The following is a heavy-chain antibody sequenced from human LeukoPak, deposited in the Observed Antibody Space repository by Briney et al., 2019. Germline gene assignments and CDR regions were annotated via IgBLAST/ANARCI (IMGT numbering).Heavy chain of an antibody. CDR1: GFTFSDYY. J-gene: IGHJ4*02. D-gene: IGHD5-24*01. CDR3: ARTPVSGDGYKVGYFDY. V-gene: IGHV3-53*01. CDR2: IYPSGNI. Sequence: PGGSLRLSCAASGFTFSDYYMSWVRQAPGKGLEWVSLIYPSGNIYYADSVKGRFTISRDNSKNTLFLQMNSVRAEDTAIYYCARTPVSGDGYKVGYFDYWGQGTLVTVSS.